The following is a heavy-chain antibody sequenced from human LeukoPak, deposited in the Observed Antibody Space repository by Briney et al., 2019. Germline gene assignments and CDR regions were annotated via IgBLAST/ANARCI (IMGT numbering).Heavy chain of an antibody. CDR3: ARHRPRGWDYLDY. D-gene: IGHD3-22*01. J-gene: IGHJ4*02. V-gene: IGHV4-61*02. Sequence: PSQTLSLTCTVSGGSISSGSYYWSWIRQPAGKGLEWIGRIYTSGSTNYNPSLKSRVTISVDTSKNQFSLKLSSVTAADTAVYYCARHRPRGWDYLDYWGQGTLVTVSS. CDR1: GGSISSGSYY. CDR2: IYTSGST.